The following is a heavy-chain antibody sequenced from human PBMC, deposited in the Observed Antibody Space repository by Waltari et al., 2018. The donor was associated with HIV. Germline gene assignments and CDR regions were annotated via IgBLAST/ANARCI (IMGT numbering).Heavy chain of an antibody. D-gene: IGHD3-16*01. Sequence: QIQLVESGGEMKKTGASVKVSCKASGYSFRSDSISWVRQAPGQGLEWMGWVSAYNYNTKYAEKFQGRVTMTTDTSTSTAYMELRNLRSDDTAMYYCARVESMLRVVHFDYWGQGTLVTVSS. CDR1: GYSFRSDS. CDR2: VSAYNYNT. J-gene: IGHJ4*02. V-gene: IGHV1-18*04. CDR3: ARVESMLRVVHFDY.